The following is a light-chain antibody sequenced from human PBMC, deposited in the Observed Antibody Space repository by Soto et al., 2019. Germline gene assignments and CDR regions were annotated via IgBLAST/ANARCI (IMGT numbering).Light chain of an antibody. V-gene: IGKV3-11*01. J-gene: IGKJ1*01. Sequence: EIVLTQSPATLSLSPGERATLSCRASQSVSSYLAWYQQKPGQAPRLLIYDASNRATGIPARFSGSGSGTDFTPTISSLEPEDFAVYYCQRRSNWPGTFGKGTKVEIK. CDR2: DAS. CDR1: QSVSSY. CDR3: QRRSNWPGT.